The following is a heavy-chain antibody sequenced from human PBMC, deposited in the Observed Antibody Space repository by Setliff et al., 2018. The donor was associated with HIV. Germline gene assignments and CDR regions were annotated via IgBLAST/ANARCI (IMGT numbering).Heavy chain of an antibody. J-gene: IGHJ6*03. V-gene: IGHV4-39*01. CDR1: GGSISSSSYC. D-gene: IGHD3-22*01. CDR3: ARARSHYDSSGYYGYNFYYMDV. CDR2: IYYSGSTS. Sequence: KPSETLSLTCTVSGGSISSSSYCWGWIRQPPGKGLEWIGSIYYSGSTSYYNPSLKSRVTISVDTSKNQFSLKLSSVTAADTAVYYCARARSHYDSSGYYGYNFYYMDVWGKGTTVTVSS.